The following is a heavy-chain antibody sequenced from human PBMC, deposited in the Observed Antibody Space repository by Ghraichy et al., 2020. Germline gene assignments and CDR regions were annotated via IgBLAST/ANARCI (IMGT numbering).Heavy chain of an antibody. V-gene: IGHV3-48*01. CDR3: AREGTYGRPFDY. CDR2: ISTRSSTI. J-gene: IGHJ4*02. Sequence: GSLRLSCAASGFTFSSYSMNWVRQAPGKGLEWVSYISTRSSTIYYADSVQGRFTISRDNAKNSLYLQMNSLRAEDTAVYYCAREGTYGRPFDYWGQGTLVTVSS. D-gene: IGHD3-10*01. CDR1: GFTFSSYS.